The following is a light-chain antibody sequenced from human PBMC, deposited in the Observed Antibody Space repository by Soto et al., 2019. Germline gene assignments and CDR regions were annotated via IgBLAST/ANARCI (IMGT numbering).Light chain of an antibody. CDR3: QQRANWPPT. CDR2: DAS. Sequence: EIVLTQSPGTLSLYPGESATLSCRASQSVSSSYLAWYQQKPGQAPRLLIYDASYRATGIPARFSASGSGTVFTLTISSVEAEDVTLYYCQQRANWPPTFGQGTKVDI. J-gene: IGKJ1*01. V-gene: IGKV3D-20*02. CDR1: QSVSSSY.